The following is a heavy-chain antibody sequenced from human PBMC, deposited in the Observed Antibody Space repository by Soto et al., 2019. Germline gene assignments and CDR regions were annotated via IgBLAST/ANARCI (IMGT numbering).Heavy chain of an antibody. CDR1: GFTFSTYA. J-gene: IGHJ6*02. CDR3: VRDPAGHGMDV. CDR2: IGKGGDT. Sequence: DVQLVESGGDLVQPGGSLRLSCAASGFTFSTYAMQWVRQVPGKGLEWVARIGKGGDTYYADSVKCRSTISREKAKHSMYRQMSSLRAGDTAVYYCVRDPAGHGMDVWGQGTTVTVSS. D-gene: IGHD3-10*01. V-gene: IGHV3-13*01.